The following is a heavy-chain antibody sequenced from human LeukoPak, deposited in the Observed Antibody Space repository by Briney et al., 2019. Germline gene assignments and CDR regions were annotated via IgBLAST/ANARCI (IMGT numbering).Heavy chain of an antibody. J-gene: IGHJ5*02. V-gene: IGHV1-18*01. Sequence: ASVKVSCKASGYTFTGYGISWVRQAPGQGQEWMGCISVYNGNTNYAQKLQGRVTTTTDTSTSKAYMELMSLRSDDTAVYYCARGGETLRYSEFDPWGQGTLVTVSS. CDR1: GYTFTGYG. CDR3: ARGGETLRYSEFDP. CDR2: ISVYNGNT. D-gene: IGHD3-9*01.